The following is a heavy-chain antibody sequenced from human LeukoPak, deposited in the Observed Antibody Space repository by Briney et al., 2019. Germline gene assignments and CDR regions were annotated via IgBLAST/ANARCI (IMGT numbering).Heavy chain of an antibody. CDR1: GFTFSSYA. J-gene: IGHJ4*02. CDR2: ISYDGSNK. V-gene: IGHV3-30-3*01. CDR3: AKGGYYDSSGVSEFDY. Sequence: GGSLRLSCAASGFTFSSYAMHWVRQAPGKGLEWVAVISYDGSNKYYADSVKGRFTISRDNSKNTLYLQMNSLRAEDTAVYYCAKGGYYDSSGVSEFDYWGQGTLVTVSS. D-gene: IGHD3-22*01.